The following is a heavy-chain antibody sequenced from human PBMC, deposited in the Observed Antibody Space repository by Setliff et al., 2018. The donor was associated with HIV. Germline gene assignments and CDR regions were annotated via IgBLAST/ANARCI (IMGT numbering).Heavy chain of an antibody. J-gene: IGHJ4*02. D-gene: IGHD1-26*01. CDR3: ARTRAPYFFDF. CDR1: GISINGYY. V-gene: IGHV4-4*08. Sequence: KTSETLSLTCSVSGISINGYYWSWIRQSPRPRLEWIGYVSSIGNTNYNPSLKSRVTISVDTSTNQFSLQLNSVTAADTAVYCCARTRAPYFFDFWGQGAQVTVSS. CDR2: VSSIGNT.